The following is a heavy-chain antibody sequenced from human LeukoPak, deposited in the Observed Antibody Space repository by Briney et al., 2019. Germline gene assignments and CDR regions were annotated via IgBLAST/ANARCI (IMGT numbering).Heavy chain of an antibody. CDR2: VYTSGST. CDR1: GGSISGGY. V-gene: IGHV4-4*09. D-gene: IGHD4-17*01. J-gene: IGHJ4*02. Sequence: SETLSLTCTVSGGSISGGYWSWIRQPPGRGLEWIGYVYTSGSTNYNPSLKSRVTISVDTSKSQFALKLSSVTAADTAVYYCAKSYFDYGTYYSYYFNLWGQGALVTVSS. CDR3: AKSYFDYGTYYSYYFNL.